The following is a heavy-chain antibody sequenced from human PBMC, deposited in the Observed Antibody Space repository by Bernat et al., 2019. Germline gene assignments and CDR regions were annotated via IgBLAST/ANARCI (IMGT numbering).Heavy chain of an antibody. J-gene: IGHJ4*02. D-gene: IGHD3-3*01. V-gene: IGHV3-33*01. CDR2: IWYDGSNK. CDR3: ARDHYDFWSCYYLPGPY. CDR1: GFTFSSYG. Sequence: QVQLVESGGGVVQPGRSLRLSCAASGFTFSSYGMHWVRQAPGKGLEWVAVIWYDGSNKYYADSVKGRFTISRDNSKNTLYLQMNSRRAEDTAVYYCARDHYDFWSCYYLPGPYWGQGTLVTVSS.